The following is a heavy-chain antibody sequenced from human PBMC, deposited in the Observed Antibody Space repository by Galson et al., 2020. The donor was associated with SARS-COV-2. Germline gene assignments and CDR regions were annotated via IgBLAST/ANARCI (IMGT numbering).Heavy chain of an antibody. CDR3: ARGDIVVVPAAEVRYYYYYMDV. J-gene: IGHJ6*03. CDR1: GFTFSSYD. D-gene: IGHD2-2*01. CDR2: IGTAGDT. V-gene: IGHV3-13*01. Sequence: GGSLRLSCAASGFTFSSYDMHWVRQATGNGLEWVSAIGTAGDTYYPGSVKGRFTISRENAKNSLYLQMNSLRAGDTAVYYCARGDIVVVPAAEVRYYYYYMDVWGKGTTVTVSS.